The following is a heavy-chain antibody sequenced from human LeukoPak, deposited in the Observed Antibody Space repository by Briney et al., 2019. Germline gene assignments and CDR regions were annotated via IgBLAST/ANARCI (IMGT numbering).Heavy chain of an antibody. Sequence: GGSLRLSCAASGFTFSSYAMHWVRQAPGKGLEWVAVISYDGSNRYYADSVKGRFTISRGNSKNTLYLQMNSLRAEDTAVYYCAAEPYCGGDCLYFQHWGQGTLVTVSS. J-gene: IGHJ1*01. V-gene: IGHV3-30-3*01. D-gene: IGHD2-21*02. CDR3: AAEPYCGGDCLYFQH. CDR2: ISYDGSNR. CDR1: GFTFSSYA.